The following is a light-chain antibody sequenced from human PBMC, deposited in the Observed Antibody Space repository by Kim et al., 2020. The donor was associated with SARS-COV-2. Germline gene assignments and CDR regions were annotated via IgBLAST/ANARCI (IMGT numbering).Light chain of an antibody. Sequence: GQSVHISCTGAGSDVGGYDYVSCYQQNPGKAPKLMIYDVSTRPSGVPDRFSGSKSGNTASLTISGLQAEDEADYYCCSYAGTYTWVFGGGTKLTVL. J-gene: IGLJ3*02. CDR1: GSDVGGYDY. CDR3: CSYAGTYTWV. CDR2: DVS. V-gene: IGLV2-11*01.